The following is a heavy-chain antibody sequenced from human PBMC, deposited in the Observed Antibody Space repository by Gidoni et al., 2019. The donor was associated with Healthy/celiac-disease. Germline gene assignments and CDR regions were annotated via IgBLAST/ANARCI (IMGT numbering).Heavy chain of an antibody. CDR2: IIPILGIA. J-gene: IGHJ4*02. V-gene: IGHV1-69*02. D-gene: IGHD6-13*01. Sequence: QVQLVQSGAEVKKPGSSVKVSCKASVGTFSSYTISWVRQAPGQGLEWMGRIIPILGIANYAQKFQGRVTITADKSTSTAYMELSSLRSEDTAVYYCATIAAAGYARYWGQGTLVTVSS. CDR1: VGTFSSYT. CDR3: ATIAAAGYARY.